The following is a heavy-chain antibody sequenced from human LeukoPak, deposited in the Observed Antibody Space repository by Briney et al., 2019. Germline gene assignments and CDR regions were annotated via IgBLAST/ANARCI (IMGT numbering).Heavy chain of an antibody. CDR3: ARRASTMVRGVTGYYGMDV. V-gene: IGHV3-7*01. CDR2: IKQDGSEK. J-gene: IGHJ6*02. CDR1: GFTFSSYW. D-gene: IGHD3-10*01. Sequence: GSLRLSCAASGFTFSSYWMSWVRQAPGKGLEWVANIKQDGSEKYYVDSVKGRFTISRDNAKNSLYLQMNSLRAEDTAVYYCARRASTMVRGVTGYYGMDVWGQGTTVTVSS.